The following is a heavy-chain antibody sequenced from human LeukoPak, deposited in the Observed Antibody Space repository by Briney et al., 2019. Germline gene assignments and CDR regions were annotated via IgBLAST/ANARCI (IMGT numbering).Heavy chain of an antibody. V-gene: IGHV3-7*03. J-gene: IGHJ5*02. CDR2: IKEDGSDK. CDR3: AKDPGDKAVDRWFDP. D-gene: IGHD6-19*01. Sequence: GGSRRLSCAVSGFTFSGYAMSWVRQAPGKGLEWVANIKEDGSDKYYVDSVKGRFSISRDNAKNSLYLQMSSLRAEDTAVYYCAKDPGDKAVDRWFDPWGQGTLVTVSS. CDR1: GFTFSGYA.